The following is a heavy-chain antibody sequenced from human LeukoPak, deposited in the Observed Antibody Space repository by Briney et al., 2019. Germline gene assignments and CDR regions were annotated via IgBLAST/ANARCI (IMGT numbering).Heavy chain of an antibody. CDR1: GFTASNNY. D-gene: IGHD1-26*01. CDR2: IYNAGIT. Sequence: PGAPLRLSCAASGFTASNNYMTRVRQAPAKRPELGSVIYNAGITYYADSVKGRFTISRDNSKSTLYLQMNSLRAEDTGVYYCARGGWELSYWGQGTLVTVSS. V-gene: IGHV3-53*01. J-gene: IGHJ4*02. CDR3: ARGGWELSY.